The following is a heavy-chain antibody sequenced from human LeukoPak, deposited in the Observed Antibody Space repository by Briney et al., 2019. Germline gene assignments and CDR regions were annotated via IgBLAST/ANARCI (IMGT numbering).Heavy chain of an antibody. CDR2: IYYSGST. CDR3: ARDSGWYGA. D-gene: IGHD6-19*01. Sequence: SETLSLTCTVSGGSVSSGSYYWSWIRHPPGKGLEWIGYIYYSGSTNYNPSLKSRVTISVDTSKNQFSLKLSSVTAADTAVYYCARDSGWYGAWGQGTLVTVSS. V-gene: IGHV4-61*01. J-gene: IGHJ5*02. CDR1: GGSVSSGSYY.